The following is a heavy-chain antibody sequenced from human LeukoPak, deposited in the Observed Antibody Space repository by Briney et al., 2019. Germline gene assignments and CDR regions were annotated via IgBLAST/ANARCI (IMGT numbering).Heavy chain of an antibody. D-gene: IGHD3-22*01. V-gene: IGHV3-21*01. CDR1: GFTFSSYS. CDR2: ISSSSSYI. CDR3: AREGTDSNDYHGYFDL. Sequence: GGSLRLSCAASGFTFSSYSMNWVRQAPGKGLEWVSSISSSSSYIYYADSVKGRFTISRDNAKNSLYLQMNSLRAEDTAVYYCAREGTDSNDYHGYFDLWGRGTLVTVSS. J-gene: IGHJ2*01.